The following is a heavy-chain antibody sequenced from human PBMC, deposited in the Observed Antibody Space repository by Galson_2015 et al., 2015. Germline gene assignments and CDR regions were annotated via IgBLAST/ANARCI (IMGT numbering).Heavy chain of an antibody. Sequence: SLRLSCAASGFTFSSYWMSWVRQAPGKGLEWVANIKQDGGEKYYVDSVKGRFTIPRDNAKNSLYLQMNSLRAEDTAVYYCARSTSDTIFGVVSPTYYFDYWGQGTLVTVSS. J-gene: IGHJ4*02. D-gene: IGHD3-3*01. CDR2: IKQDGGEK. CDR1: GFTFSSYW. CDR3: ARSTSDTIFGVVSPTYYFDY. V-gene: IGHV3-7*01.